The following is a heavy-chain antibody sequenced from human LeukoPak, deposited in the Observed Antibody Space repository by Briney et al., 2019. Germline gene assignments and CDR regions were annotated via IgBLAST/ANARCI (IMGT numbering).Heavy chain of an antibody. D-gene: IGHD2-2*02. CDR2: INPNSGGT. Sequence: ASVKVSCKASGYSFTDKYMHWVRQAPGQGLEWMGWINPNSGGTNYAQKFQGRVTMTTDTSMSTAYMELSSLRSDDMAVYYCTLYNYWGQGTLVTVSS. CDR3: TLYNY. CDR1: GYSFTDKY. J-gene: IGHJ4*02. V-gene: IGHV1-2*02.